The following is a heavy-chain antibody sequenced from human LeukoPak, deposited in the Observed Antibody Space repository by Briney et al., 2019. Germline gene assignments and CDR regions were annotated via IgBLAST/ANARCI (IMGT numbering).Heavy chain of an antibody. Sequence: ASVNVSCKASGFTFTIHGINWVRQAPGQGLEWMGWISTYNGNTNYAQKFQGRVTMTTDTSTSTAYMELRSLRSDDTAVYYCASQSPACDYWGQGTLVTVSS. J-gene: IGHJ4*02. CDR2: ISTYNGNT. CDR3: ASQSPACDY. V-gene: IGHV1-18*01. CDR1: GFTFTIHG.